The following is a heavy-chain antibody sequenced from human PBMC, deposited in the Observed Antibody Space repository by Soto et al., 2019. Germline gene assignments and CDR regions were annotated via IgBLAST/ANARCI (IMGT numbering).Heavy chain of an antibody. CDR3: ARDNWVHYYYYYGMDV. D-gene: IGHD7-27*01. V-gene: IGHV3-30-3*01. Sequence: QVQLVESGGGVVQPGRSLRLSCAASGFTFSSYAMHWVRQAPGKGLEWVAVISYDGSNKYYADSVKGRFTISRENSKNXLYLQMNSLRAEDTAVYYCARDNWVHYYYYYGMDVWGQGTTVTVSS. CDR1: GFTFSSYA. J-gene: IGHJ6*02. CDR2: ISYDGSNK.